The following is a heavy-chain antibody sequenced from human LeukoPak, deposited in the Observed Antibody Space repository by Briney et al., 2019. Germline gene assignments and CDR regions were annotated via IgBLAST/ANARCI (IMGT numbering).Heavy chain of an antibody. Sequence: ASVKVSCKVSGYTLTELSMHWVRQAPGKGLEWMGGFDPEDGETIYAQKFQGRVTMTEDTSTDTAYMELSSLRSEDTAVYYCASRRGYCSSTSCYTFLGNWFDPWGQGTLVTVSS. D-gene: IGHD2-2*01. V-gene: IGHV1-24*01. CDR2: FDPEDGET. CDR1: GYTLTELS. J-gene: IGHJ5*02. CDR3: ASRRGYCSSTSCYTFLGNWFDP.